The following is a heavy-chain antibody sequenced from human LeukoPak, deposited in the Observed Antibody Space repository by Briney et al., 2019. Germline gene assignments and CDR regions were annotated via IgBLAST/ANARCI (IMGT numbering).Heavy chain of an antibody. J-gene: IGHJ4*02. CDR2: ISASGDST. CDR3: AKWLVTAAGGRYFEY. CDR1: GIIFGNYG. Sequence: SGGSLRLSCAASGIIFGNYGMTWVRQAPGKGVEWVSSISASGDSTYYADSVKGRFTISRDSSRNTLYLQMNSLRAEDTAVYYCAKWLVTAAGGRYFEYWGQGTLVTVSS. V-gene: IGHV3-23*01. D-gene: IGHD2-21*02.